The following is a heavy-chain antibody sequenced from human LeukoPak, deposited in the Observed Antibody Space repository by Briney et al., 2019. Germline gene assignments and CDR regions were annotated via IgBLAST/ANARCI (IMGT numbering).Heavy chain of an antibody. CDR1: GGSISSYY. J-gene: IGHJ5*02. CDR2: IYYSGST. V-gene: IGHV4-59*01. Sequence: SETLSLTCTVSGGSISSYYWSWIRQPPGKGLEWIGYIYYSGSTNYNPSLKSRVTISVDTSKNQFSLKLSSVTAADTAVYYCARGYYYGSGTPPPPWFDPWGQGTLVTVSS. D-gene: IGHD3-10*01. CDR3: ARGYYYGSGTPPPPWFDP.